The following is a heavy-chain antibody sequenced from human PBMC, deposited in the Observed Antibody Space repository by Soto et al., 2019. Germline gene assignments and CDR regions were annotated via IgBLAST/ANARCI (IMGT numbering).Heavy chain of an antibody. J-gene: IGHJ5*02. V-gene: IGHV3-7*03. CDR3: ARDFYATGSHDL. CDR1: GFTFSTYW. D-gene: IGHD3-10*01. CDR2: IKQDGSAK. Sequence: PGGSLRLSCAASGFTFSTYWMSWVRQAPGKGLEWVANIKQDGSAKHYADSVRGRFSISRDNAENSLYLQMNSLRAEDTAVYSCARDFYATGSHDLWGQGTLVTVSS.